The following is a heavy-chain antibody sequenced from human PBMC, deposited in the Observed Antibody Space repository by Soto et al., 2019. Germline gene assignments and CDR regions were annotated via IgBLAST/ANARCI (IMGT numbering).Heavy chain of an antibody. V-gene: IGHV1-2*02. CDR3: ARFNVVRMVSAGLDF. J-gene: IGHJ1*01. CDR2: LNPNGGAT. D-gene: IGHD2-21*01. Sequence: AGVKISCKTSGYTFGHYYIHWVRQAPGQGLEWLGWLNPNGGATNYAPKFQGRVTMTHDASISTVHMELSSLTPDDTAVYYCARFNVVRMVSAGLDFWGLGTLVTVS. CDR1: GYTFGHYY.